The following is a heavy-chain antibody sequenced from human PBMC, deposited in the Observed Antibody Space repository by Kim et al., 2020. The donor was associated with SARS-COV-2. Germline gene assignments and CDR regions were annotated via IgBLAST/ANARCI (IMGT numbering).Heavy chain of an antibody. Sequence: GSLRLSCAASGFTFSSYGMHWVRQAPGKGLEWVAVIWYDGSNKYYADSVKGRFTISRDNSKNMLYLQMNSLRAEDTAVYYCARDGGYSGYGYFDYWGQGTLVTVSS. CDR1: GFTFSSYG. V-gene: IGHV3-33*01. J-gene: IGHJ4*02. D-gene: IGHD5-12*01. CDR3: ARDGGYSGYGYFDY. CDR2: IWYDGSNK.